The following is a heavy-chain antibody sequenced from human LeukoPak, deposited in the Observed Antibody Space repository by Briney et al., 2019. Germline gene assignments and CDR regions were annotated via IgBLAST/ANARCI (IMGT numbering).Heavy chain of an antibody. CDR2: IYYSGSA. Sequence: ASETLSLTCTVSGGPISSYQWSWIRQPPGKGLEWIGNIYYSGSANYNPSLKSRVIISVDTSKNQFSLKLSPVTAADTAVYHCARVGVDYSGNIIKYFFDYWGQGTLVTVSS. CDR3: ARVGVDYSGNIIKYFFDY. D-gene: IGHD4-23*01. J-gene: IGHJ4*02. V-gene: IGHV4-59*01. CDR1: GGPISSYQ.